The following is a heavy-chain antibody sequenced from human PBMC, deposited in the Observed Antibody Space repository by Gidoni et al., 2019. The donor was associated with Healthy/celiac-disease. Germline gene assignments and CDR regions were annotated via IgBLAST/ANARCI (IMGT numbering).Heavy chain of an antibody. CDR1: GGTFSSYA. Sequence: QVQLVQSGAEVKKPGSSVKVSCKASGGTFSSYAISWVRQASGQGLEWMGGIIPIFGTANYAQKFQGRVTITADKATSTAYMELSSLRSEDTAVYYCARDHYSNYYYPYYYYYMDVWGKGTTVTVSS. CDR2: IIPIFGTA. J-gene: IGHJ6*03. CDR3: ARDHYSNYYYPYYYYYMDV. V-gene: IGHV1-69*06. D-gene: IGHD4-4*01.